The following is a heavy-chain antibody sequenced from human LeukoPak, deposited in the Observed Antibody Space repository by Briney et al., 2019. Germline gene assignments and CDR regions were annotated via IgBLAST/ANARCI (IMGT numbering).Heavy chain of an antibody. D-gene: IGHD6-13*01. CDR1: GYIFTSYW. CDR3: ARLTAAAGLRWFDP. V-gene: IGHV5-51*01. CDR2: IYPGDSDT. Sequence: GESLKISCKGSGYIFTSYWIGWVRQVPGKGLEGMGIIYPGDSDTRYSPSFQGQVTISADKSISTAYLQWGSLKASDTAMYYCARLTAAAGLRWFDPWGQGTLVTVSS. J-gene: IGHJ5*02.